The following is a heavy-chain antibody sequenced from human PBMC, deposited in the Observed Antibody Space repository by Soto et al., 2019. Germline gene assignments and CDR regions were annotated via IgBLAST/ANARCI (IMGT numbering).Heavy chain of an antibody. Sequence: LTISFKVSGYSFTSYWISWVRQMPGKGLEWMGRIDPSDSYTNYSPSFQGHVTISADKSISTAYLQWSSLKASDTAMYYCVGGGVAHPTRPDDWGPGTLVTVSS. CDR1: GYSFTSYW. V-gene: IGHV5-10-1*01. J-gene: IGHJ4*02. D-gene: IGHD3-16*01. CDR2: IDPSDSYT. CDR3: VGGGVAHPTRPDD.